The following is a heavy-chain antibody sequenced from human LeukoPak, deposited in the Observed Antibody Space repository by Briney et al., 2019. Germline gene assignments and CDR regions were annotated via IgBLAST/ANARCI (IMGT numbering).Heavy chain of an antibody. CDR1: GGSISSYY. D-gene: IGHD3-22*01. V-gene: IGHV4-4*07. CDR3: ARISSIYYDSSGYVDY. Sequence: SETLSLTCTVSGGSISSYYWSWIRQPAGKGLEWIGRIYTSGSTNYNPPPKRRVTMSVDTSKNQFSLKLSSVTAADTAVYYCARISSIYYDSSGYVDYWGQGTLVTVSS. J-gene: IGHJ4*02. CDR2: IYTSGST.